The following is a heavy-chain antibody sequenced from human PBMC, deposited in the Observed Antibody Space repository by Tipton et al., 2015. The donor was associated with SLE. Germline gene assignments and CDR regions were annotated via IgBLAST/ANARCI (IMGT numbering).Heavy chain of an antibody. CDR3: ARDRYYYDSSGYSDAFDI. J-gene: IGHJ3*02. CDR2: IRWHSGSI. V-gene: IGHV3-9*01. Sequence: SLRLSCAASGFTFDDYAMHWVRQAPGKGLEWVSGIRWHSGSIGYAESVKGRFTISRDNAKNSLYLQMNSLRAEDTAVYYCARDRYYYDSSGYSDAFDIWGQGTMVTVSS. D-gene: IGHD3-22*01. CDR1: GFTFDDYA.